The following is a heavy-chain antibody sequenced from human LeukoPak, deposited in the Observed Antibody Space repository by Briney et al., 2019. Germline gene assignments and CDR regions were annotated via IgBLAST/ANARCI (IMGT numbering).Heavy chain of an antibody. V-gene: IGHV3-21*04. CDR3: AKRGVVIRVILVGFHREAYYFDS. Sequence: GGSLRLSCAGSGFNFIDNSMHWVRQAPGKGLEWVSSISSSNTYIYYRDSVKGRFTISRDNAKNTLYLQMNSLRAEDTAVYFCAKRGVVIRVILVGFHREAYYFDSWGQGALVTVSS. CDR2: ISSSNTYI. D-gene: IGHD3-22*01. J-gene: IGHJ4*02. CDR1: GFNFIDNS.